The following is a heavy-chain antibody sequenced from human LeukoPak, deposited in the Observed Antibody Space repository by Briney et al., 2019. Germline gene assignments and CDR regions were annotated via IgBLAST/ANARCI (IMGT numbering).Heavy chain of an antibody. CDR3: AKDGPLGYFDY. D-gene: IGHD7-27*01. V-gene: IGHV3-23*01. Sequence: PGGSLRLSCAASGFTFSTYAMSWVRQAPGKGLEWVSSIDGSGDNTYYTDSVKGQFTISRDNSKNTLYLQMNSLRAEDTAVYLCAKDGPLGYFDYWGQGTLVTVSS. CDR2: IDGSGDNT. CDR1: GFTFSTYA. J-gene: IGHJ4*02.